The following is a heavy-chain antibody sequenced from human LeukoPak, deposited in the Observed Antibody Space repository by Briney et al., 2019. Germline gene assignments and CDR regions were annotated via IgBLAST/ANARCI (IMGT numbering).Heavy chain of an antibody. V-gene: IGHV4-34*01. D-gene: IGHD3-9*01. CDR1: GGSFSGYY. Sequence: SETLSLTCAVYGGSFSGYYWSWIRQPPGKGLEWIGEINHSGSTNYNPSLKSRVTISVDTSKNQVSLKLSSVTAADTAVYYCARVGSGLRYFDWLLYYDHWGQGTLVTVSS. CDR2: INHSGST. J-gene: IGHJ4*02. CDR3: ARVGSGLRYFDWLLYYDH.